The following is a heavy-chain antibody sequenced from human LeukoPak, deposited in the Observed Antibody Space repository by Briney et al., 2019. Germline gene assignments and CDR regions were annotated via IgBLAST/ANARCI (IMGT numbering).Heavy chain of an antibody. CDR1: GFTFSNAW. CDR2: IKSKTDGGTT. V-gene: IGHV3-15*01. D-gene: IGHD3-3*01. J-gene: IGHJ4*02. CDR3: TTEQITIFGVVIGDDDY. Sequence: GGSLRLSCAASGFTFSNAWMSWFRQAPGKGLEWVGRIKSKTDGGTTDYAAPVKGRFTISRDDSKNTLYLQMNSLKTEDTAVYYCTTEQITIFGVVIGDDDYWGQGTLVTVSS.